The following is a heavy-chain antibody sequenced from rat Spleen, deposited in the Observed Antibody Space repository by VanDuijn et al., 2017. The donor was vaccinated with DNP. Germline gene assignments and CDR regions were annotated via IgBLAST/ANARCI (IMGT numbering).Heavy chain of an antibody. CDR1: GFTFSNHG. J-gene: IGHJ2*01. V-gene: IGHV5S13*01. CDR2: INTGGDNT. Sequence: EVQLVESGGGLVQPGRSLKLSCAASGFTFSNHGMAWVRQVPTKGLEWVASINTGGDNTYYRDSVKGRFTISRDNVKNTQYLQMDSRRSEDTATYYCTTLQWRKVDYWGQGVMVTVSS. CDR3: TTLQWRKVDY. D-gene: IGHD1-1*01.